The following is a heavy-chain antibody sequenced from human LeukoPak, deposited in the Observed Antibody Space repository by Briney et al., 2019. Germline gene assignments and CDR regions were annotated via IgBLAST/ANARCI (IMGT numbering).Heavy chain of an antibody. CDR1: GFTFSSYE. D-gene: IGHD2-15*01. V-gene: IGHV3-48*03. CDR3: ARASYCSGGSCYAPPLGY. CDR2: ISSSGSTI. Sequence: GGSLRLSCAASGFTFSSYEMNWVRQAPGKGLEWVSYISSSGSTIYYADSVKGRFTISRDNAKNSLYLQMNSLRAEDTAVYYCARASYCSGGSCYAPPLGYWGQGTLVTVSS. J-gene: IGHJ4*02.